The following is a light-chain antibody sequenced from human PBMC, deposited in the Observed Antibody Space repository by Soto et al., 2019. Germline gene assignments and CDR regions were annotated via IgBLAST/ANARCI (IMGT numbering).Light chain of an antibody. J-gene: IGKJ2*01. CDR3: QQYITLPHT. CDR1: QSVTNNF. CDR2: GIS. V-gene: IGKV3-20*01. Sequence: ENVLTQSPGTLSLSLGERVTLSCRASQSVTNNFFAWYQQRPGQAPRLLIYGISNRATGIPDRFSGSGSGTDFTLTISRLEPEDFVVYYCQQYITLPHTFGQGTKLEVK.